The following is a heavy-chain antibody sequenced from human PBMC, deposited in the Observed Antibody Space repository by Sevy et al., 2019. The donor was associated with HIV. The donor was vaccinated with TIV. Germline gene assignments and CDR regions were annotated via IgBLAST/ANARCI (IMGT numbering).Heavy chain of an antibody. CDR2: IYPGDSDT. D-gene: IGHD3-10*01. CDR1: GYSFTSYW. J-gene: IGHJ3*02. V-gene: IGHV5-51*01. CDR3: VGTYGPTRAGPITMVRGGTGPPGRRPDAFDI. Sequence: GESLKISCKGSGYSFTSYWIGWVRQMPGKGLEWMWIIYPGDSDTRYSPSFQGQVTISADKSISTAYLQWSSLKASDTAMYYCVGTYGPTRAGPITMVRGGTGPPGRRPDAFDIWGQGTMVTVSS.